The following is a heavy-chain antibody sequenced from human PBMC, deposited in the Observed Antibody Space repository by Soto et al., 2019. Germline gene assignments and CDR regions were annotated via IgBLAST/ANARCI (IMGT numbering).Heavy chain of an antibody. CDR1: GYTFTSYY. CDR2: INPSGGST. J-gene: IGHJ6*02. Sequence: ASVKVSCKASGYTFTSYYMHWVRQAPGQGLEWMGIINPSGGSTSYAQKFQGRVTMTRDTSTSTVYMELSSLRSEDTAVYYCAIYFFGILLFLGWLPREYYYGMDVWGQGTTVTVSS. CDR3: AIYFFGILLFLGWLPREYYYGMDV. D-gene: IGHD3-3*01. V-gene: IGHV1-46*03.